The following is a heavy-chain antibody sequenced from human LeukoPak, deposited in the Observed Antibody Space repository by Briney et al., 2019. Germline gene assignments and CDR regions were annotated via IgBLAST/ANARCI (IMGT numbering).Heavy chain of an antibody. CDR3: ASVLDSSGYDDFY. CDR1: GGSISSSSYY. CDR2: IYYSGST. Sequence: PSETLSLTCTASGGSISSSSYYWGWIRQPPGKGLEWIGSIYYSGSTYYNPSLKSRVTISVDTSKNQFSLKLSSVTAADTAVYYCASVLDSSGYDDFYWGQGTLVTVSS. J-gene: IGHJ4*02. D-gene: IGHD3-22*01. V-gene: IGHV4-39*07.